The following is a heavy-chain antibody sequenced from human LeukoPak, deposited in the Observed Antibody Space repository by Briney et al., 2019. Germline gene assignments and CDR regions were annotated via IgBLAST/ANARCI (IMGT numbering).Heavy chain of an antibody. CDR3: ATDRGYLTFDY. D-gene: IGHD1-1*01. V-gene: IGHV3-7*01. Sequence: GGSLRLSCVASGFSFSTYWMSWIRQAPGKGLEWVANINPDGRTTNYVDSVKGRFTISRDNAKSSLYLQMNSLRAEDTAVYYCATDRGYLTFDYWGQGTLVTVSS. CDR2: INPDGRTT. CDR1: GFSFSTYW. J-gene: IGHJ4*02.